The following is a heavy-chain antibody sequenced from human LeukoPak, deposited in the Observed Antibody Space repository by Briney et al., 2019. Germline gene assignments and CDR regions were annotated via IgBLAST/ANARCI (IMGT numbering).Heavy chain of an antibody. J-gene: IGHJ1*01. D-gene: IGHD2-21*02. CDR1: GFTFSDYT. Sequence: GGSLRLSCAASGFTFSDYTMNWVRQAPGKGLEYVSSVSGSSRHIYYADSVKGRFTISRDNTKSSLYLQMNSLRVEDMAVYYCARGYCGGDCYGDWGQGTLVTVSS. CDR3: ARGYCGGDCYGD. V-gene: IGHV3-21*06. CDR2: VSGSSRHI.